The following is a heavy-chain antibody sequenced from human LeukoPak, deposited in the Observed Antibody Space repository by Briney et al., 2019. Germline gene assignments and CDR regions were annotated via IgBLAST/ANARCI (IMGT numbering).Heavy chain of an antibody. CDR1: GYSISSGYY. CDR2: IYHSGST. Sequence: SETLPLTCTVPGYSISSGYYWGWIRQPPGKGLEWIGSIYHSGSTYYNPSLKSRVTLSVDTSKNQISLKPSPVTAADTAVYYCARAFYDILTGYYLGYFDYWGQGTLVTVSS. D-gene: IGHD3-9*01. CDR3: ARAFYDILTGYYLGYFDY. J-gene: IGHJ4*02. V-gene: IGHV4-38-2*02.